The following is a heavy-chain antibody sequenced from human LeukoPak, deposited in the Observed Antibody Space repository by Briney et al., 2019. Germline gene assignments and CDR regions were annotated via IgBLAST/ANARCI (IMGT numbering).Heavy chain of an antibody. J-gene: IGHJ6*02. CDR2: IDPSDSYT. V-gene: IGHV5-10-1*01. CDR1: GYRFTSYW. Sequence: GESLRIPCQGPGYRFTSYWISWVRQIPGKGLEWMGRIDPSDSYTNYSPSFQGHVTISADKSISTAYLQWSSLKASDTAMYYCAIPNIDDGDYGYYGMDVWGQGTTVTVSS. D-gene: IGHD4-17*01. CDR3: AIPNIDDGDYGYYGMDV.